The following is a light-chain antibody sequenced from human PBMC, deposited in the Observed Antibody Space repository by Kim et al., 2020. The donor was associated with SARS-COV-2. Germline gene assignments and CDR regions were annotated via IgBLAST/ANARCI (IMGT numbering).Light chain of an antibody. J-gene: IGLJ3*02. V-gene: IGLV6-57*01. Sequence: GKSVTISCTRSSGSIASNYVQWYQQRPGSSPPTVIYEDNQRPSGVPDRFSGSIDSSSNSASLAISGLKTEDEADYCCQSYDSSNWVFGGGTQLTVL. CDR3: QSYDSSNWV. CDR2: EDN. CDR1: SGSIASNY.